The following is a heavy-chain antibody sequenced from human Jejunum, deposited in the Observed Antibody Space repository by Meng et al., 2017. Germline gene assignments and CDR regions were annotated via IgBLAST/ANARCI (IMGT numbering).Heavy chain of an antibody. V-gene: IGHV4-4*02. CDR1: GASISSSNW. CDR3: ARVDSSASFDY. J-gene: IGHJ4*02. Sequence: QVQLQESGPGLVKPSGTLSLTCAVSGASISSSNWWGWVRQSPGKGLEWIGEIYHRGNINYNPSLKSQVTISVDKSKNQFSLKLNSVTAADTAVYYCARVDSSASFDYWGQGTLVTVSS. D-gene: IGHD6-6*01. CDR2: IYHRGNI.